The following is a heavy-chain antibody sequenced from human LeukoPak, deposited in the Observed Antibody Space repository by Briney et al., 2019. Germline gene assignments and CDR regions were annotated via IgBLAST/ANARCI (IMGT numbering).Heavy chain of an antibody. CDR3: AKSAYSGSLTYFDY. V-gene: IGHV3-48*04. CDR1: GLALNNYK. D-gene: IGHD1-26*01. J-gene: IGHJ4*02. CDR2: ILESGET. Sequence: GGSLRLSCVGSGLALNNYKVNWVRQAPGKGLEWVADILESGETHYADSVRGRFTISRDNAKNSLYLQMNSLRAEDTALYYCAKSAYSGSLTYFDYWGQGTLVTVSS.